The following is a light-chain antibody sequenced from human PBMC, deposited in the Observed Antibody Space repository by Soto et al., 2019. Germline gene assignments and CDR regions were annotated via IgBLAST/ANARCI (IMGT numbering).Light chain of an antibody. CDR3: QQYDASPIT. CDR1: QSVSSY. V-gene: IGKV3-20*01. Sequence: EIVLTQSPATLSLSPVERGTLSCRVSQSVSSYLAWYQQKPGQAPRLLISGVSQRASGIPDRFSGGGSGTDFTLTIRRLEPEDFALYICQQYDASPITFGQGTRLEI. CDR2: GVS. J-gene: IGKJ5*01.